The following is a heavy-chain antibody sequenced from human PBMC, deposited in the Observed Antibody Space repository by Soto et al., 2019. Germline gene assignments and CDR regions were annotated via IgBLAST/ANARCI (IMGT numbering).Heavy chain of an antibody. D-gene: IGHD1-1*01. CDR1: GGSMSRYY. J-gene: IGHJ2*01. CDR3: ARDVRPTGLAYFDL. V-gene: IGHV4-59*12. Sequence: QVQLQESGPGLVKPSETLSLTCSFSGGSMSRYYWSWIRQPPGKGLEWIGNIHETGGTNYNASLKSRVTISFDTSKSAFTLHLTSVTAADTAVYYCARDVRPTGLAYFDLWGRGTLVTVSS. CDR2: IHETGGT.